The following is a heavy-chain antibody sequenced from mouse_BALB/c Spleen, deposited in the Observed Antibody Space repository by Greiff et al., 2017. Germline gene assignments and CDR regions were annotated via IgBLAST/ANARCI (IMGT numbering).Heavy chain of an antibody. CDR2: IDPANGNT. CDR3: ARPASYGNYLYYFDY. CDR1: GFNIKDTY. Sequence: VQLKESGAELVKPGASVKLSCTASGFNIKDTYMHWVKQRPEQGLEWIGRIDPANGNTKYDPKFQGKATITADTSSNTAYLQLSSLTSEDTAVYYCARPASYGNYLYYFDYWGQGTTLTVSS. J-gene: IGHJ2*01. V-gene: IGHV14-3*02. D-gene: IGHD2-10*01.